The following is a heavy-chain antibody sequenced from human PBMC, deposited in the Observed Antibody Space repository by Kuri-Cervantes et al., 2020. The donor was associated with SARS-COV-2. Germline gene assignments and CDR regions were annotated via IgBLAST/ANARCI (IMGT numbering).Heavy chain of an antibody. CDR3: ATDKPSYGGNGYLQL. D-gene: IGHD4-23*01. Sequence: LSLSCSVSGGSIRSGAYYCHWIRHRPGKGLEWIGNIYYNGVTYYNPSLKSRVTISVDTSKNQFSLKLSSMTAADTAVYYCATDKPSYGGNGYLQLWGQGTLVTVSS. CDR1: GGSIRSGAYY. CDR2: IYYNGVT. J-gene: IGHJ1*01. V-gene: IGHV4-31*03.